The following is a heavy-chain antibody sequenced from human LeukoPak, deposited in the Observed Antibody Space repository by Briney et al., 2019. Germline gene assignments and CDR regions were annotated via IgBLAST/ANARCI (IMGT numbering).Heavy chain of an antibody. CDR2: ISAYNGNT. V-gene: IGHV1-18*01. Sequence: ASVKVSCKASGYTFTSYGISWVRQAPGQGLEWMGWISAYNGNTNYAQKLQGRVTMTTDTSTSTAYMELRSLGSDDTAVYYCARVTPYGSDFDYWGQGTLVTVSS. CDR3: ARVTPYGSDFDY. CDR1: GYTFTSYG. J-gene: IGHJ4*02. D-gene: IGHD3-10*01.